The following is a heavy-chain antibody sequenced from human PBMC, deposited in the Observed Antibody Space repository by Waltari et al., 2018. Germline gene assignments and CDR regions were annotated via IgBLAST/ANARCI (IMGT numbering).Heavy chain of an antibody. V-gene: IGHV3-7*01. Sequence: EVPLVESEGGLVQPGGSLRLSCAASGFTFSRYWMSWVRQAPGKGLEWVANIRPDGKEKYYVDSVKGRLTIARDNAKNSLYLQMNSLRVEDTAVYFCARDPSYGAIDYWGQGTLVTVSS. CDR2: IRPDGKEK. CDR1: GFTFSRYW. CDR3: ARDPSYGAIDY. J-gene: IGHJ4*02. D-gene: IGHD4-17*01.